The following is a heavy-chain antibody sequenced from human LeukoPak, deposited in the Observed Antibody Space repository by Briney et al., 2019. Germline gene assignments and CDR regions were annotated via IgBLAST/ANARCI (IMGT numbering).Heavy chain of an antibody. V-gene: IGHV3-23*01. CDR1: GFTFSSYA. CDR2: ISGSGDNT. D-gene: IGHD3-22*01. CDR3: AKGSYYDSSGSFYFAY. Sequence: PGGSLRLSCAASGFTFSSYAISWVRQAPGKGVGWVSGISGSGDNTYYADSVKGRFNISRDNSKNTLYVQVNSLGTEDTAAYYCAKGSYYDSSGSFYFAYWGQGTLVTVSS. J-gene: IGHJ4*02.